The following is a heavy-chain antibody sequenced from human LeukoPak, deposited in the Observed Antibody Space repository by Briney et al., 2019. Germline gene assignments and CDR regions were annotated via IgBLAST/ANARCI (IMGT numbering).Heavy chain of an antibody. CDR2: ISGSGGST. D-gene: IGHD6-13*01. CDR1: GFMFSNHA. V-gene: IGHV3-23*01. J-gene: IGHJ4*02. CDR3: AKDLPPIAAALPAAIDY. Sequence: GGSLRLSCVGFGFMFSNHAMTWVRQAPGKGLEWVSAISGSGGSTYYADSVKGRFTISRDNSKNTLYLQMNSLRAEDTAVYYCAKDLPPIAAALPAAIDYWGQGTLVTVSS.